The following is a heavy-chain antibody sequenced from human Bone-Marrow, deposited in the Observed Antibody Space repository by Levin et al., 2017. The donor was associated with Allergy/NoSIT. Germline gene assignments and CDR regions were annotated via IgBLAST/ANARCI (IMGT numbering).Heavy chain of an antibody. Sequence: PGGSLRLSCAASGITFRSYGMHWVRQAPGKGLEWVAVTSYDGGNKYYADSVKGRFTISRDNSKNTLYLQMNSLRTEDTAVYYCAKDGHFGRQNYFHNMDVWGQGTTVTVSS. J-gene: IGHJ6*02. V-gene: IGHV3-30*18. CDR3: AKDGHFGRQNYFHNMDV. CDR1: GITFRSYG. D-gene: IGHD3-3*02. CDR2: TSYDGGNK.